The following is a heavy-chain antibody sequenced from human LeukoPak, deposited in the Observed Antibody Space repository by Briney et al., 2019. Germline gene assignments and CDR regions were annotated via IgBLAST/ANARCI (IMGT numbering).Heavy chain of an antibody. J-gene: IGHJ4*02. V-gene: IGHV4-39*01. CDR3: ARLPSDSSGWYRFDY. D-gene: IGHD6-19*01. Sequence: SETLSLTCTVPGGSISSSSYYWGWIRQPPGKGLEWIGSIYYSGSTYYNPSLKSRVTISVDTSKTQFSLKLSSVTAADTAVYYCARLPSDSSGWYRFDYWGQGTLVIVS. CDR1: GGSISSSSYY. CDR2: IYYSGST.